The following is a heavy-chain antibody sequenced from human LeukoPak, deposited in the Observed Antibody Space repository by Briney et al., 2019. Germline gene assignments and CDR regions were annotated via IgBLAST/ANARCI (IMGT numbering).Heavy chain of an antibody. J-gene: IGHJ3*02. CDR3: ARGDYDFWSGFVGDAFDI. CDR1: GGSFSGYY. CDR2: INHSGST. V-gene: IGHV4-34*01. D-gene: IGHD3-3*01. Sequence: PSETLSLTCAVYGGSFSGYYWSWIRQPPGKGLEWIGEINHSGSTNYNPSLKSRVTISVDTSKNQFSLKLSSVTAADTAVYYCARGDYDFWSGFVGDAFDIWGQGTMVTVSS.